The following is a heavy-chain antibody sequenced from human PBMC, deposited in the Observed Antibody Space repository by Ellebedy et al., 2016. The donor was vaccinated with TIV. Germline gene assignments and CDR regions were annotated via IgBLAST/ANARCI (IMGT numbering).Heavy chain of an antibody. CDR3: ARDRRSLAPGVFEGGIDY. CDR1: RFNLSNSG. Sequence: GGSLRLSCTASRFNLSNSGMHWVRQAPGKGLEWVSYTSYNGDFIEYADSVKGRFTISRDDAKNTLYLQMNSLRADDTATYYCARDRRSLAPGVFEGGIDYWGQGTLVTVSS. D-gene: IGHD6-13*01. V-gene: IGHV3-48*01. J-gene: IGHJ4*02. CDR2: TSYNGDFI.